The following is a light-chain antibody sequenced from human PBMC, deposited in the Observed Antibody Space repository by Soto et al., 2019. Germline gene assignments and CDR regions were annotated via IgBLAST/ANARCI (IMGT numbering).Light chain of an antibody. CDR3: QQHGTSPIT. Sequence: EIVLTQSPGTRSLSPGERATLSCMASQSVSSSYLAWYQQKPGQAPRLLIYGASSRATGIPDRFSGSGYGTDFNLTISRLETEDFAVYYGQQHGTSPITFGQGTRLEIK. J-gene: IGKJ5*01. CDR1: QSVSSSY. CDR2: GAS. V-gene: IGKV3-20*01.